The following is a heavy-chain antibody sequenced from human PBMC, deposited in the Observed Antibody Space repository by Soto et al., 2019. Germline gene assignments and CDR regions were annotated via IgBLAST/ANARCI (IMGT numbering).Heavy chain of an antibody. J-gene: IGHJ4*02. V-gene: IGHV3-21*01. CDR3: ARDSASGSYSGY. Sequence: WGSLRLSCAASGFTFSSYSMNWVRQAPGKGLEWVSSISSSSSYIYYADSVKGRFTISRDNAKNSLYLQMNSLRAEDTAVYYCARDSASGSYSGYWGQGTLVTVSS. CDR1: GFTFSSYS. D-gene: IGHD1-26*01. CDR2: ISSSSSYI.